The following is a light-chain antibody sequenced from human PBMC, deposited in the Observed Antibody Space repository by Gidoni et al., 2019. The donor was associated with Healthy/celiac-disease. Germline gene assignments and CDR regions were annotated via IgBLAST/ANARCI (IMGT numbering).Light chain of an antibody. J-gene: IGKJ1*01. CDR2: GAF. CDR3: QQYGSSRT. V-gene: IGKV3-20*01. Sequence: EIVLTQSPGTLSLSPGERATLSCRASQIVSSSYLAWYQQKPGQAPRLLIYGAFSRATGIPDRFSGSGSGTDFTLTISRLEPEDFAVYYCQQYGSSRTFGQGTKVEIK. CDR1: QIVSSSY.